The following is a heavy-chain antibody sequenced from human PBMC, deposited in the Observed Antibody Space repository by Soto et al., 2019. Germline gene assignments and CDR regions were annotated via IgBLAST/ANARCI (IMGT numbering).Heavy chain of an antibody. CDR2: IYYSGST. CDR3: ARDYCSGGSCANNWFDP. D-gene: IGHD2-15*01. J-gene: IGHJ5*02. CDR1: GGSISSVGYY. Sequence: TSETLSLTCTVSGGSISSVGYYWTWIRQLPGKGLEWIGYIYYSGSTYYNPSLKNRVAMSVDTSKNQFSLKLSSVTAADTAVYYCARDYCSGGSCANNWFDPWGQGTLVTVSS. V-gene: IGHV4-31*03.